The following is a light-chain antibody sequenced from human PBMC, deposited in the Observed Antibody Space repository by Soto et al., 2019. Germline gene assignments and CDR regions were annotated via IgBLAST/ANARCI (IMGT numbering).Light chain of an antibody. CDR3: QQSYTTPWT. J-gene: IGKJ1*01. CDR1: QSVSSN. V-gene: IGKV3-15*01. CDR2: GAS. Sequence: EIVLTQSPATLSVSPGDRATLSCRASQSVSSNLAWYQQKPGQTPRLLIYGASTRATGVPPRFSGSRSGTEFTLTISSLQSEDFATYYCQQSYTTPWTFGQGTKVEIK.